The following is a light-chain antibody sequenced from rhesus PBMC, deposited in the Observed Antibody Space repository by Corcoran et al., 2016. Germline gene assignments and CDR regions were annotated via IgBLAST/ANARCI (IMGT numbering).Light chain of an antibody. CDR2: DAS. V-gene: IGKV3-35*01. J-gene: IGKJ4*01. CDR3: QQYSNWPLT. CDR1: QSVSSS. Sequence: EIVLTQSPATLSLSPGERATLSCRASQSVSSSLAWYQQKPGQAPRLLSYDASSRAPGIPDRFSGSGSGTVFTLPISSLEPEDVGVYYCQQYSNWPLTFGGGTKVELK.